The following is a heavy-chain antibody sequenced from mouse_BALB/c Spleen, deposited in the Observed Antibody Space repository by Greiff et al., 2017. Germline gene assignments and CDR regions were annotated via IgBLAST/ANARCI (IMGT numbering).Heavy chain of an antibody. Sequence: QVQLKESGAELVRPGSSVKISCKASGYAFSSYWMNWVKQRPGQGLEWIGQIYPGDGDTNYNGKFKGKATLTADKSSSTAYMQLSSLTSEDSAVYFCARSDWDPFDYWGQGTTLTVSS. CDR1: GYAFSSYW. J-gene: IGHJ2*01. CDR3: ARSDWDPFDY. CDR2: IYPGDGDT. D-gene: IGHD4-1*01. V-gene: IGHV1-80*01.